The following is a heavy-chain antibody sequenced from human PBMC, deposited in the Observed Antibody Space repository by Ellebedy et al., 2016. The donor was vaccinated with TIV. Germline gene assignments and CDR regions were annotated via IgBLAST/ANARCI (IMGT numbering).Heavy chain of an antibody. CDR2: IKQDGGAK. J-gene: IGHJ4*02. CDR1: GFTFTTYW. V-gene: IGHV3-7*03. CDR3: ARDAGDNGSGWYYFDY. D-gene: IGHD6-19*01. Sequence: GESLKISXAASGFTFTTYWMAWVRQSPGKRLEWVASIKQDGGAKHYVESVRGRFTISRDNAKNSLYLQMDNLRVEGTAIYYCARDAGDNGSGWYYFDYWGQGTLVAVSS.